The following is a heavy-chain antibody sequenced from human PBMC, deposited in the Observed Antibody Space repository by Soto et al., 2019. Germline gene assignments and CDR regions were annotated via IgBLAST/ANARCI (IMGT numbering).Heavy chain of an antibody. CDR2: ISYDGSNK. D-gene: IGHD3-3*01. V-gene: IGHV3-30*18. J-gene: IGHJ6*02. Sequence: PGGSLRLSCAASGFTFSSYGMHWVRQAPGKGLEWVAVISYDGSNKYYADSVKGRFTISRDNSKNTLYLQMNSLRAEDTAVYYCAKFYYDFWSGYYTDDYGMDVWGQGTTVTAP. CDR3: AKFYYDFWSGYYTDDYGMDV. CDR1: GFTFSSYG.